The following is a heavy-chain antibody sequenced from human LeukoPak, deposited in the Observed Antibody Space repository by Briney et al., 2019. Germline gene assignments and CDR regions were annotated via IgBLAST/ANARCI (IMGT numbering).Heavy chain of an antibody. J-gene: IGHJ4*02. CDR3: ADFGSGSYIFNY. CDR2: IIGHTSGA. V-gene: IGHV3-23*01. CDR1: GFTFSSYA. D-gene: IGHD3-10*01. Sequence: GGSLRLSCAASGFTFSSYAMCWVRQAPGKGPEWVAIIGHTSGAWYADSVMGRFTISRDNSKSMLYLHMNSLSGEDTALYYCADFGSGSYIFNYWGQGPLVTVSS.